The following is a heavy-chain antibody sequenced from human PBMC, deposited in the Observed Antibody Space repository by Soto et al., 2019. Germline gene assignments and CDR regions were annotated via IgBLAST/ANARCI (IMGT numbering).Heavy chain of an antibody. CDR2: INPNSGGT. J-gene: IGHJ5*02. Sequence: QVPLVQPGAEVKKPGASVKVSCKASGYTFTAYYMHWLRQAPGQGLEWMGWINPNSGGTKYAQKFQGRVTMTNDTSISTAYMELSRLGSDDTAVYYCARGDFDSSANYYAGWFDPWGQGTLVTVSS. D-gene: IGHD3-22*01. CDR1: GYTFTAYY. V-gene: IGHV1-2*02. CDR3: ARGDFDSSANYYAGWFDP.